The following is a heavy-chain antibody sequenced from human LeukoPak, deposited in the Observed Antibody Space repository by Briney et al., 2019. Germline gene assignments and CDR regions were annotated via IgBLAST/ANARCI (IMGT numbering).Heavy chain of an antibody. D-gene: IGHD1-26*01. J-gene: IGHJ5*02. CDR2: IRYDGSNK. V-gene: IGHV3-30*02. CDR3: ARDLSGATTLAWFDP. Sequence: GGSLRLSCAASGFTFSSYGMHWVRQAPGKGLEWVAFIRYDGSNKYYADSVKGRFTISRDNAKNSLYLQMNSLRAEDTAVYYCARDLSGATTLAWFDPWGQGTQVIVSS. CDR1: GFTFSSYG.